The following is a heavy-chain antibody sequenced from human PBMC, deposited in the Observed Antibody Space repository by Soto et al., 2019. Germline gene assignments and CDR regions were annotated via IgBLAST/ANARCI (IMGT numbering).Heavy chain of an antibody. CDR1: EFTFNTYG. Sequence: GGSLRLSCAASEFTFNTYGMTWVRQAPGKGLEWVSTVSGSGGGTYYADSVKGRFTISRVNSKNTMYLQMSNLRAEDTAVYFCARIGPYCGGDCYPDFDFWGLGTPVTVSS. CDR2: VSGSGGGT. CDR3: ARIGPYCGGDCYPDFDF. V-gene: IGHV3-23*01. D-gene: IGHD2-21*02. J-gene: IGHJ4*02.